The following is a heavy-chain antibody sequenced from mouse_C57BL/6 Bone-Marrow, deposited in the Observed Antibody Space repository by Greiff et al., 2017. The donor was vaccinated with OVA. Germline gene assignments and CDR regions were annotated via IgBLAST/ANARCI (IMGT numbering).Heavy chain of an antibody. Sequence: EVMLVESGGDLVKPGGSLKLSCAASGFTFSSYGMSWVRQTPDKRLEWVATISSGGSYTYYPDSVKGRFTISRDNAKNTLYLQMSSLKSEDTAMHYCARICYDYDGVDYWGQGTTLTVSS. J-gene: IGHJ2*01. CDR3: ARICYDYDGVDY. V-gene: IGHV5-6*01. D-gene: IGHD2-4*01. CDR1: GFTFSSYG. CDR2: ISSGGSYT.